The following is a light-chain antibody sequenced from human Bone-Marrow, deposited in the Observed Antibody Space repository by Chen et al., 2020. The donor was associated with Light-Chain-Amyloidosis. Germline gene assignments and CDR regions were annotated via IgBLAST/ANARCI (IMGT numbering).Light chain of an antibody. J-gene: IGLJ2*01. CDR1: DLPTKY. CDR2: RDT. Sequence: SYELTQPPSLSVAPGHPARITCSGDDLPTKYAYWYQQKPGQAPVLVIHRDTERPSGISERFSGSSSGTTATLTISGVQAEDEADYHCQSADSSGTYEVIFGGGTKLTV. V-gene: IGLV3-25*03. CDR3: QSADSSGTYEVI.